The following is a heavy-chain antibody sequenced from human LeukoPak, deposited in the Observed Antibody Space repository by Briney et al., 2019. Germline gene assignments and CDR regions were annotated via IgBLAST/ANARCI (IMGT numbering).Heavy chain of an antibody. CDR3: AKEQYSRGYYYYYGMDV. Sequence: QPGGSLRLSCAASGFTFSTYSMNWVRQAPGKGLEWVAVISYDGSNKYYADSVKGRFTISRDNSKNTLYLQMNSLRAEDTAVYYCAKEQYSRGYYYYYGMDVWGQGTTVTVSS. CDR2: ISYDGSNK. J-gene: IGHJ6*02. CDR1: GFTFSTYS. V-gene: IGHV3-30*18. D-gene: IGHD5-18*01.